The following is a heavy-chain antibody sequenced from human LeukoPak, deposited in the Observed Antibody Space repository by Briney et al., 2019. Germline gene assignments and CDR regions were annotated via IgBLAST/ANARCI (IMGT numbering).Heavy chain of an antibody. V-gene: IGHV3-48*03. CDR1: GFGFGQYE. CDR3: AKDFPHYYEVPHGMDV. Sequence: GGSLRLSCAASGFGFGQYEMNWVRQAPGKGLEWIAYISVRAATIYYGDSVEGRFTISRDDAKNSLYLQMNGLRVEDTAIYYCAKDFPHYYEVPHGMDVWGQGSTVTV. CDR2: ISVRAATI. J-gene: IGHJ6*02. D-gene: IGHD3-22*01.